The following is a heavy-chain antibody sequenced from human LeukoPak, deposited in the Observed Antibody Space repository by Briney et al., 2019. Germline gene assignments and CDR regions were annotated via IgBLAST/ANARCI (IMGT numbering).Heavy chain of an antibody. CDR3: ARRIAAAVYFQH. Sequence: SETLSLTCTVSGGSISSYYWSWIRQPPGKGLEWIGSIYYSGSTYYNPSLKSRVTISVDTSKNQFSLKLSSVTAADTAVYYCARRIAAAVYFQHWGQGTLVTVSS. V-gene: IGHV4-39*01. J-gene: IGHJ1*01. CDR1: GGSISSYY. CDR2: IYYSGST. D-gene: IGHD6-13*01.